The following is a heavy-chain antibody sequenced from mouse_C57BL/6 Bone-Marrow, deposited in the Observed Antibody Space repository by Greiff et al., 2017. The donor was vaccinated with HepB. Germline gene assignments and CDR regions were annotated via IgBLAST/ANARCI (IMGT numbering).Heavy chain of an antibody. Sequence: EVHLVESGGGLVKPGGSLKLSCAASGFTFSSYAMSWVRQTPEKRLEWVATISDGGSYTYYPDNVKGRFTISRDNAKNNLYLQMSHLKSEDTAMYYCARDQGSPYAMDYWGQGTSVTVSS. CDR2: ISDGGSYT. CDR1: GFTFSSYA. D-gene: IGHD6-1*01. V-gene: IGHV5-4*01. J-gene: IGHJ4*01. CDR3: ARDQGSPYAMDY.